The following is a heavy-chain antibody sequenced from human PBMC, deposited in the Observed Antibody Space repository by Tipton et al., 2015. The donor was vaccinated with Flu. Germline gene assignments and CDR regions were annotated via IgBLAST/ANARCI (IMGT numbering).Heavy chain of an antibody. V-gene: IGHV5-51*03. CDR1: GNSFSNYW. CDR3: AREDYYDISDQSPKDAFDI. J-gene: IGHJ3*02. Sequence: VQLVQSGAEVKKPGESLKISCKVSGNSFSNYWIAWVRQMPGKGLAWMGIVYLDDSDARYSPSFQGQVTISADKSICTSYLQWSNLKASDTAMYYCAREDYYDISDQSPKDAFDIGGHGAMVTVSS. D-gene: IGHD3-22*01. CDR2: VYLDDSDA.